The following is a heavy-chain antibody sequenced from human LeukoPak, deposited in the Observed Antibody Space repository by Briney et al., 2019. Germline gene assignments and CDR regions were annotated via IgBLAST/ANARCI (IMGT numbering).Heavy chain of an antibody. CDR3: AREDTINGVTHFDY. Sequence: SETLSLTCAVSGGSISSSNWWSWVRQPPGKGLEWIGEIYHSGRPNYNPSLKSRVTISLDMPKNQFSLKLSSVTAADTAVYYCAREDTINGVTHFDYWGQGTLVTVSS. J-gene: IGHJ4*02. CDR1: GGSISSSNW. D-gene: IGHD2-8*01. V-gene: IGHV4-4*02. CDR2: IYHSGRP.